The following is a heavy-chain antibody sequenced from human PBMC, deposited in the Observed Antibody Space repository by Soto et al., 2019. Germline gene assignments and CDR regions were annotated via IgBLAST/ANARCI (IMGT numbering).Heavy chain of an antibody. D-gene: IGHD3-3*01. V-gene: IGHV1-8*01. Sequence: ASVKVSCKASGYTFTSYDINWVRQATGQGLEWMGWMNPNSGNTGYAQKFQGRVTMTRNTSISTAYMELSSLRSEDTAVYYCARGRPITIFGVVIFGGYYMDVWGKGTTVTVSS. CDR3: ARGRPITIFGVVIFGGYYMDV. J-gene: IGHJ6*03. CDR1: GYTFTSYD. CDR2: MNPNSGNT.